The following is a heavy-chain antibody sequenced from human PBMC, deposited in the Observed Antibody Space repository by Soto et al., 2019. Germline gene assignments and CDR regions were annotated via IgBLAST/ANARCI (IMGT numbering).Heavy chain of an antibody. D-gene: IGHD6-13*01. Sequence: SVKVSCKASGGTFSSYAISWVRQAPGQGLEWMGGIIPIFGTANYAQKFQGRFTITADESTSTAYMELSSLRSEDTAVYYCSSHSSSWYSWFDPWGQGTLVTVSS. J-gene: IGHJ5*02. CDR3: SSHSSSWYSWFDP. CDR2: IIPIFGTA. CDR1: GGTFSSYA. V-gene: IGHV1-69*13.